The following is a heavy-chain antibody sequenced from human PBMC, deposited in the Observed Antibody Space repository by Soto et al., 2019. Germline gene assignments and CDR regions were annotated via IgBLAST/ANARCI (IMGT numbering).Heavy chain of an antibody. V-gene: IGHV3-72*01. CDR2: TGNKANSYTT. CDR3: ASRSGVAAAGFDY. J-gene: IGHJ4*02. D-gene: IGHD6-13*01. Sequence: EVQLVESGGGLVQPGGSLRLSCAASGFTFSDHYMDWVRQAPGKGLEWVGRTGNKANSYTTEYAASVKGRFTISRDDSKNSLYLQMNSLKTEDTAVYYCASRSGVAAAGFDYWGQGTLVTVSS. CDR1: GFTFSDHY.